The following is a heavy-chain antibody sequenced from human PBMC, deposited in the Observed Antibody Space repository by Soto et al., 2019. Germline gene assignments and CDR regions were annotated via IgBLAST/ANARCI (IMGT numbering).Heavy chain of an antibody. V-gene: IGHV1-69*13. CDR3: ARGSNGAPLINYFDY. J-gene: IGHJ4*02. D-gene: IGHD7-27*01. CDR1: GGTFSSYA. CDR2: IIPIFGTA. Sequence: ASVKVSCKASGGTFSSYAISWVRQAPGQGLEWMGGIIPIFGTANYAQKFQGRVTITADESTSTAYMELSSLRSEDTAVYYCARGSNGAPLINYFDYWGQGTLVTVSS.